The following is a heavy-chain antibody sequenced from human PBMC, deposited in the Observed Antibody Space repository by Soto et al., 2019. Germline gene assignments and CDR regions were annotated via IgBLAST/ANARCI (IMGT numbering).Heavy chain of an antibody. V-gene: IGHV3-23*01. D-gene: IGHD6-19*01. CDR3: GKGRYSSGWNCFDY. CDR1: GFTFTSYA. Sequence: EVQLLESGGGLVQPGGSLRLSCAASGFTFTSYAMSWVRQAPGKGLEWVSTISGGGGTTYYADSVKGRFTISRDKSKNTLYLQMNSLRAEDTAVYYCGKGRYSSGWNCFDYWRHGTLVTVSS. J-gene: IGHJ4*01. CDR2: ISGGGGTT.